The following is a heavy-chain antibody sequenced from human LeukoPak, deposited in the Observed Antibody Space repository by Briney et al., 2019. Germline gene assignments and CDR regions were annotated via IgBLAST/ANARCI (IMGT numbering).Heavy chain of an antibody. D-gene: IGHD6-19*01. J-gene: IGHJ6*02. Sequence: PGGSLRLSCTAPGFPFNAYNIHWIRQSPGRGLEWVSFIRNDETEIHYADFAKGRFTISRDNSKNTLYLQMNSLRAEDTAVYYCARVTRGQWTGMDVWGQGTTVTVSS. CDR1: GFPFNAYN. CDR2: IRNDETEI. CDR3: ARVTRGQWTGMDV. V-gene: IGHV3-30*02.